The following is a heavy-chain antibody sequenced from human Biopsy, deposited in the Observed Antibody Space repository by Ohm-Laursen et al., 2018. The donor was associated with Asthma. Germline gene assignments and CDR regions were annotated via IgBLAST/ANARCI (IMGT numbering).Heavy chain of an antibody. D-gene: IGHD3-10*01. J-gene: IGHJ6*02. CDR1: GFTFRSYD. CDR3: ARDLSDRSMVWDHDFYAMDI. CDR2: ISSNGYNK. Sequence: SLRLSCTAAGFTFRSYDMHWVRQAPGKGLEWVALISSNGYNKYYADSVKGRFTISRDNSKNTLSLQMNSLRLDDTAVSYCARDLSDRSMVWDHDFYAMDIWGQGTAVTFSS. V-gene: IGHV3-30-3*01.